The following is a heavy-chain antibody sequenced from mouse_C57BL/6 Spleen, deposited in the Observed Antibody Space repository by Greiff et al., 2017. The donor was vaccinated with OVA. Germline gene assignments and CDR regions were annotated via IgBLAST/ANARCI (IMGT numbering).Heavy chain of an antibody. D-gene: IGHD2-4*01. CDR1: GYAFTNYL. J-gene: IGHJ3*01. CDR3: ARSGLRAWFAY. V-gene: IGHV1-54*01. Sequence: QVQLQQSGAELVRPGTSVKVSCKASGYAFTNYLIEWVKQRPGQGLEWIGVINPGSGGTNYKEKFKGKATLTADKSSSTAYMQLSSLTSEDSAVYFCARSGLRAWFAYWGQGTLVTVSA. CDR2: INPGSGGT.